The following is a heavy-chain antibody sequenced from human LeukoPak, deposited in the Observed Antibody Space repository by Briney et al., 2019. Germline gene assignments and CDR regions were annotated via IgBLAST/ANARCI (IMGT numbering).Heavy chain of an antibody. Sequence: VASVKVSCKASGYTFTSYGISWVRQAPGQGLEWMGWISAYNGYTNYTQKLQGRVTMTTDTSTSTAYMELRSLKSDDTAVYYCARVVRDYYYYYRDVWDKGTPVTVSS. CDR2: ISAYNGYT. V-gene: IGHV1-18*01. D-gene: IGHD2-21*01. J-gene: IGHJ6*03. CDR1: GYTFTSYG. CDR3: ARVVRDYYYYYRDV.